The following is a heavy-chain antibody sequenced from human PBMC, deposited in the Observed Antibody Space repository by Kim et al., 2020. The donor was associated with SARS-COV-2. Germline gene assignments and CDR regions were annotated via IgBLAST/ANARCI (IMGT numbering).Heavy chain of an antibody. Sequence: TTHEPPGKGRFTISRDESKTTLYLQMNSLKTEDTAVYYCTTVPYYYGSGWGQGTLVTVSS. J-gene: IGHJ4*02. CDR3: TTVPYYYGSG. D-gene: IGHD3-10*01. V-gene: IGHV3-15*06. CDR2: T.